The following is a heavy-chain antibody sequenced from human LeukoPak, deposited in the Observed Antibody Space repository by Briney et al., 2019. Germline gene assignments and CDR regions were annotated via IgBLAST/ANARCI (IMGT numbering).Heavy chain of an antibody. CDR3: ARAETTVTTMLGY. V-gene: IGHV1-2*02. J-gene: IGHJ4*02. CDR1: GYTFTGYY. D-gene: IGHD4-17*01. Sequence: ASVKVSCTASGYTFTGYYIHWVRQAPGQGLEWMGWINPNSGGTNYAQKFQGRVTMTRDTSISTAYMELSRLRSDDTAVYYCARAETTVTTMLGYWGQGTLVTVSS. CDR2: INPNSGGT.